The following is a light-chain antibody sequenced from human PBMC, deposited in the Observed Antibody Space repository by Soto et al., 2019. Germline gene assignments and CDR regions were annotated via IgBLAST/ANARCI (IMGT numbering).Light chain of an antibody. CDR1: SSDVGGYKY. V-gene: IGLV2-14*01. CDR2: EVS. Sequence: QSALTQPASVSASPGQSITISCTGTSSDVGGYKYVSWYQQYPGKAPKLMMYEVSNRPSGISNRFSGSKSGNTASLTITGIRAEDEGYYYCTSYTSSSTPYVFGTGTKLTVL. J-gene: IGLJ1*01. CDR3: TSYTSSSTPYV.